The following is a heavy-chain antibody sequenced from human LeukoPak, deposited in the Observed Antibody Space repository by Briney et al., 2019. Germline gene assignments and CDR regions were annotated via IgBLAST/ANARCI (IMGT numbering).Heavy chain of an antibody. Sequence: SEILSLTCIVSGGSIRTSSYYWGWIRQTPGKGLEWIGSIHYSGSTYYNPSLKSRVTISVESTQFSLNLMSETPADTATYYCARDDAASYYSWFGTWGQGILVTVSS. J-gene: IGHJ5*02. D-gene: IGHD1-26*01. CDR2: IHYSGST. CDR3: ARDDAASYYSWFGT. V-gene: IGHV4-39*07. CDR1: GGSIRTSSYY.